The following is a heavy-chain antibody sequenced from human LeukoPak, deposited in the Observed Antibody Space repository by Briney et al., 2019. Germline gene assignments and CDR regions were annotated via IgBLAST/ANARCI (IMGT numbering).Heavy chain of an antibody. CDR1: GFTFSSYG. V-gene: IGHV3-30*03. J-gene: IGHJ4*02. Sequence: GGSLRLSCAASGFTFSSYGMHWVRQAPGKGLEWVAVISYDGSNKYYADSVKGRFTISRDNSKNTLYLQMNSLRAEDTAVYYCASPDPKADWGQGTLVTVSS. CDR2: ISYDGSNK. CDR3: ASPDPKAD.